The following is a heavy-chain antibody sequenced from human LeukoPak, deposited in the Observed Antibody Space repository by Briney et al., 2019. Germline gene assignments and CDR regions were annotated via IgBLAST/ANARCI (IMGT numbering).Heavy chain of an antibody. J-gene: IGHJ2*01. D-gene: IGHD1-26*01. CDR3: TSTPSVGNYYPWYFDL. Sequence: GGSLRLSCAASGFTFSSYWMHWVRQAPGKGLVWVSRINSDGSSTSYADSVKGRFTISRDNAKNTLYLQMNSLRAEDTAVYYCTSTPSVGNYYPWYFDLWRRGTLVTVSS. CDR2: INSDGSST. V-gene: IGHV3-74*01. CDR1: GFTFSSYW.